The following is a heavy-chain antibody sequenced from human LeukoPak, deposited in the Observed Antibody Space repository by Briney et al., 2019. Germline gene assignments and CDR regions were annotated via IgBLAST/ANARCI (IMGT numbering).Heavy chain of an antibody. CDR3: ARGRMETYYYDSSGYSTADY. Sequence: PGGSLRLSXAASGFTFSSYSMNWVRKAPGKGLEWVSSISSSSSYIYYADSVKGRFTISRDNAKNSLYLQMNSLRAEDTAVYYCARGRMETYYYDSSGYSTADYWGQGTLVTVSS. CDR1: GFTFSSYS. CDR2: ISSSSSYI. V-gene: IGHV3-21*01. J-gene: IGHJ4*02. D-gene: IGHD3-22*01.